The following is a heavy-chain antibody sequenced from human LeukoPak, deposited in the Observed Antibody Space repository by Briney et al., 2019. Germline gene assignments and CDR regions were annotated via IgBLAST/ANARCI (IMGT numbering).Heavy chain of an antibody. J-gene: IGHJ4*02. CDR1: GGSISSSNW. Sequence: SETLSLTCAVSGGSISSSNWWSWVRQPPGKGLEWIGEIYHSGSTNYNPSLKSRVTISVDKSKNQFSLKLSSVTAADTAVYYCARGVTIFGVVSGFDYWGQGTLVTVSS. CDR2: IYHSGST. CDR3: ARGVTIFGVVSGFDY. D-gene: IGHD3-3*01. V-gene: IGHV4-4*02.